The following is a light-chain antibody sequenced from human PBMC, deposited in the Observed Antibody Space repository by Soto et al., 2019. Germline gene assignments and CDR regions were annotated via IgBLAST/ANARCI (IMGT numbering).Light chain of an antibody. CDR3: QQYNNWPAEIT. CDR2: GAS. Sequence: ETVITHSPATVSVSPGERASLSCRASHSVRTKVAWYQQKPGQAPRLLIYGASSRATGIPARFSGSGSGTEFTLTISSLQSEDSAVYYCQQYNNWPAEITFGQGTRLEIK. J-gene: IGKJ5*01. CDR1: HSVRTK. V-gene: IGKV3D-15*01.